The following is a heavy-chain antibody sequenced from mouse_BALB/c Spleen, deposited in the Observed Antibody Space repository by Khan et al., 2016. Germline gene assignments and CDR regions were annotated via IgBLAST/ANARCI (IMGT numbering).Heavy chain of an antibody. CDR2: IDSYNGDT. J-gene: IGHJ3*01. CDR1: GYSFTGYF. V-gene: IGHV1-37*01. Sequence: EVQLQESGPELVKPGASVKISCKASGYSFTGYFMNWVKQSHGKSLEWIGRIDSYNGDTFYNKKFKGKATLTVDKSSSTAHMDLLSLISEDSAVDLCVSDGHYAYWGQGTLVTVSA. D-gene: IGHD2-3*01. CDR3: VSDGHYAY.